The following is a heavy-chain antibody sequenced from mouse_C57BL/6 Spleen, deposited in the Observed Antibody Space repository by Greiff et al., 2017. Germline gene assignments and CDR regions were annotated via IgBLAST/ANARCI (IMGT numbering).Heavy chain of an antibody. CDR2: LNPGSGGT. D-gene: IGHD2-4*01. CDR3: AREDYDYAFAY. V-gene: IGHV1-54*01. CDR1: GYAFTNYL. Sequence: QVQLQQSGAELVRPGTSVKVSCKASGYAFTNYLIEWVKQRPGQGLEWIGVLNPGSGGTNYNEKFKGKATLTADKSSSTAYMQLSSLTSEDSAVYFCAREDYDYAFAYWGQGTLVTVAA. J-gene: IGHJ3*01.